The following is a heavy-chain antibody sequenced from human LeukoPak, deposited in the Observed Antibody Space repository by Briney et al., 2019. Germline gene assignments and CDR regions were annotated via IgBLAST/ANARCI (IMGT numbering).Heavy chain of an antibody. CDR1: GFTFSSYG. CDR3: ARAYYEYYFDY. D-gene: IGHD3-16*01. CDR2: IWYDGSNK. V-gene: IGHV3-33*01. J-gene: IGHJ4*02. Sequence: GGSLRLSCAASGFTFSSYGVHWVRQAPGKGLEWVAVIWYDGSNKYHADSVKGRFTISRDNSKNTLYLQMNSLRAEDTAVYYCARAYYEYYFDYWGQGTLVTVSS.